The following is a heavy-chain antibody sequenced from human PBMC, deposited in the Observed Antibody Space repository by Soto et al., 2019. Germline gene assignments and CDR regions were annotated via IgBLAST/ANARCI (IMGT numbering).Heavy chain of an antibody. CDR2: IKSKSDGGTT. CDR1: GFTFGDAW. V-gene: IGHV3-15*01. Sequence: GGYLVVSSADSGFTFGDAWMSWVCQAPVKVFHRAGRIKSKSDGGTTEYAAPVRGRFTISRDDSKNTLYMQMNSLKTEDTAVYYRTPDLWRIAVVVGSTGYFNPWGQGTPVTDSS. D-gene: IGHD2-15*01. J-gene: IGHJ5*02. CDR3: TPDLWRIAVVVGSTGYFNP.